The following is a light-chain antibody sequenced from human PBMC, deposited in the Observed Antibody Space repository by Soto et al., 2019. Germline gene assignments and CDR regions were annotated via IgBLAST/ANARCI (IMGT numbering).Light chain of an antibody. Sequence: AIQMTQSPSSLSASVGDRATITCRASKGIRNELGWYQQTPGKAPKLLIYAASSFQSGVPSRFSGAGSGTDFSLTISSLQPEDFATYYCLQDSNYSRTFGQGTKLEIK. CDR1: KGIRNE. CDR3: LQDSNYSRT. CDR2: AAS. J-gene: IGKJ2*01. V-gene: IGKV1-6*01.